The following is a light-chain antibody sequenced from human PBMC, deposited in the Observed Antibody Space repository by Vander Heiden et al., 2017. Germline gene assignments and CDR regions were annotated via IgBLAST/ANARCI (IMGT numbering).Light chain of an antibody. Sequence: EIVPTPSPAPLSVSPGERPTLSCRASQSVYSNLAWYAQNPGQAPRLLIYGASTMATAFQARFSGSGSGSAFTLTMISRQSDVFAVYFCQPLNNGPPMYTFGQGTKLEIK. CDR3: QPLNNGPPMYT. CDR1: QSVYSN. CDR2: GAS. V-gene: IGKV3-15*01. J-gene: IGKJ2*01.